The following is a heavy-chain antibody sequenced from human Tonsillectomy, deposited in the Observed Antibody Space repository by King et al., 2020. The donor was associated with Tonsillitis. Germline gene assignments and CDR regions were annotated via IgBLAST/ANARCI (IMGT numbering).Heavy chain of an antibody. V-gene: IGHV4-59*01. CDR2: IYYSGST. CDR3: ARLIVVVPAAIISYYFDY. D-gene: IGHD2-2*01. J-gene: IGHJ4*02. Sequence: QLQESGPGLVKPSETLSLTCTVSGGSISSYYWSWLRQPPGKGLEWIGYIYYSGSTNYNPSLKSRVTISVDTSKNQFSLKLSSVTAADTAVYYCARLIVVVPAAIISYYFDYWGQGTLVTVSS. CDR1: GGSISSYY.